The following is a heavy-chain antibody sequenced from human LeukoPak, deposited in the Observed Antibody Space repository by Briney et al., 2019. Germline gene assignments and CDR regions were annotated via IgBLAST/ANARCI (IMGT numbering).Heavy chain of an antibody. J-gene: IGHJ6*02. Sequence: PGGSLRLSCAASGFTFSSDSMNWVRQAPGKGLEWVSSISSTGSYIYYTDSVKGRFTISRDNAKNSLYLQMNSLRAEDTAVYYCARDLSTLTTVTTFSGYYYGMDVWGQGTTVTVSS. CDR2: ISSTGSYI. CDR1: GFTFSSDS. CDR3: ARDLSTLTTVTTFSGYYYGMDV. D-gene: IGHD4-17*01. V-gene: IGHV3-21*01.